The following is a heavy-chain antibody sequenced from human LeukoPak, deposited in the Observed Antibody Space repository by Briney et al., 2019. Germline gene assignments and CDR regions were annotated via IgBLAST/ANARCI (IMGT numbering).Heavy chain of an antibody. CDR1: EFTFRDYS. Sequence: GGSLRLSCAASEFTFRDYSMNWVRQAPGKGLEWVSYIRSVSSSIYYADYVRGRFTISRDNAKNSMHMQMNSLRPEDTAVYYSARGPAVTNFYQYYYMDVWGKGTTVTVSS. CDR3: ARGPAVTNFYQYYYMDV. J-gene: IGHJ6*03. V-gene: IGHV3-48*01. D-gene: IGHD2/OR15-2a*01. CDR2: IRSVSSSI.